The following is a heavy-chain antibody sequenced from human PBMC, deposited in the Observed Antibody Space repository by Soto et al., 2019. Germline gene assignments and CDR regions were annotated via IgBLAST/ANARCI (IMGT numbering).Heavy chain of an antibody. Sequence: QVQLQESGPGLVKPSETLSLTCTVSGGSISRYYWSWIRQPPGKGLEWIGYIYYSGSTNYNPSLKSRVTISVDTSKNQFSLKLSSVTEADTAVYYCARASHGDYYPCDYWGQGTLVTVSS. CDR3: ARASHGDYYPCDY. CDR2: IYYSGST. CDR1: GGSISRYY. V-gene: IGHV4-59*01. J-gene: IGHJ4*02. D-gene: IGHD4-17*01.